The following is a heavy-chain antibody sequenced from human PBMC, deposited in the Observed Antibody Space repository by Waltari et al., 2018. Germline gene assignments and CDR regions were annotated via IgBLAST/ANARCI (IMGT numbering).Heavy chain of an antibody. D-gene: IGHD3-10*01. J-gene: IGHJ4*02. Sequence: EVQLLESGGGLVQPGGSLRLSCAASGFTFGSPAMSWVRQAPGKGLEWVSTIPGSGDSTYYADSVQGRFTVSRDISKNTLYLQMNSLRAEDTAIYYYARCYGSGNAYKHFDYWGQGTLVTVSS. CDR2: IPGSGDST. CDR1: GFTFGSPA. V-gene: IGHV3-23*01. CDR3: ARCYGSGNAYKHFDY.